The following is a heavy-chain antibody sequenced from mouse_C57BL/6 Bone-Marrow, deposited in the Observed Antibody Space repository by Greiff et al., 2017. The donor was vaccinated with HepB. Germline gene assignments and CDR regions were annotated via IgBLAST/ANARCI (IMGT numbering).Heavy chain of an antibody. CDR2: IHPNSGST. Sequence: QVQLQQPGAELVKPGASVKLSCKASGYTFTSYWMHWVKQRPGQGLEWIGMIHPNSGSTNYNEKFKGKATLTVDKSSSTAYMQLSSLTSEDSAVYYCARPPRRRGYWYFDVWGTGTTVTVSS. CDR3: ARPPRRRGYWYFDV. CDR1: GYTFTSYW. D-gene: IGHD2-12*01. J-gene: IGHJ1*03. V-gene: IGHV1-64*01.